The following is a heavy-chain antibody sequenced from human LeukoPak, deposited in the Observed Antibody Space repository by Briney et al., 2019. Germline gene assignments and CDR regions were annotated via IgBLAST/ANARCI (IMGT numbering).Heavy chain of an antibody. J-gene: IGHJ4*02. CDR1: GGSISSSSYY. V-gene: IGHV4-39*01. D-gene: IGHD2-2*01. CDR2: IYYSGST. Sequence: SETLSLTCTVSGGSISSSSYYWGWIRQPPGKGLEWIGSIYYSGSTYYNPSLKSRVTISVDTSKNQFSLKLSSVTAADTAVYYCARHVVKNRAVGSLDYWGQGTLVTVSS. CDR3: ARHVVKNRAVGSLDY.